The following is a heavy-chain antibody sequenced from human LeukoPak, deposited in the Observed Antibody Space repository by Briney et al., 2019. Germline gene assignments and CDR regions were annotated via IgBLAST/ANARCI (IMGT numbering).Heavy chain of an antibody. CDR2: INPNNGFT. J-gene: IGHJ4*02. CDR3: ARDFWLGD. CDR1: GYTFTGYY. D-gene: IGHD3-9*01. Sequence: ASVKVSCKTSGYTFTGYYIHWVRQAPGQGLEWMGWINPNNGFTNYAQKFQGRVTMTRDTSISTAYMELSRLRSDDTAVYYCARDFWLGDWGQGTLVTVSS. V-gene: IGHV1-2*02.